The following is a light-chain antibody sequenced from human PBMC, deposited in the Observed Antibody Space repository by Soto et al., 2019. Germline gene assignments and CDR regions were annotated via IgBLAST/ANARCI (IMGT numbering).Light chain of an antibody. Sequence: QSALTQPPSASGSPGQSVAISCTGTSRDVSSYNYVSWYQQHPGKDPKLMIYEVNKRPSGVPDRFSGSKSGNTASLTVSGLQAEDEADYYCSSYAGSSNVFGTGTKVT. J-gene: IGLJ1*01. CDR3: SSYAGSSNV. V-gene: IGLV2-8*01. CDR2: EVN. CDR1: SRDVSSYNY.